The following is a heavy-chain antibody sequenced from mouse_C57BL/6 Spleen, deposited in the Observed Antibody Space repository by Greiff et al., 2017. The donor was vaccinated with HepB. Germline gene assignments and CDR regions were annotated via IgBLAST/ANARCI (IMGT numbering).Heavy chain of an antibody. CDR3: ARDGDDGHYYAMDY. CDR2: ISDGGSYT. Sequence: EVMLVESGGGLVKPGGSLKLSCAASGFTFSSYAMSWVRQTPEKRLEWVATISDGGSYTYYPDNVKGRFTISRDNAKNNLYLQMSHLKSEDTAMYYCARDGDDGHYYAMDYWGQGTSVTVSS. D-gene: IGHD2-3*01. V-gene: IGHV5-4*01. J-gene: IGHJ4*01. CDR1: GFTFSSYA.